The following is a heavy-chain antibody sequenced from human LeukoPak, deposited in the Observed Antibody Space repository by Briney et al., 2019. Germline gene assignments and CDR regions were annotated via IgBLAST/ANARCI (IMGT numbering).Heavy chain of an antibody. V-gene: IGHV3-74*01. CDR1: GLTFQNTW. CDR3: AADGEYAFLV. Sequence: GGSLGLSCAASGLTFQNTWMHWIRQAPGEGLVWVSRIINDGITTTYADSVKGRFTISRDNAKKTLYLQMNSLRADDTAVYYCAADGEYAFLVWGQGTMVTVFS. J-gene: IGHJ3*01. CDR2: IINDGITT. D-gene: IGHD5-24*01.